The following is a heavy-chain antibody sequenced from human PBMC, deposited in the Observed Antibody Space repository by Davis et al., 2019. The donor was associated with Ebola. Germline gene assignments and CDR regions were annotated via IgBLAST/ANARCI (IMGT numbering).Heavy chain of an antibody. J-gene: IGHJ4*02. CDR1: GFTFSGSA. Sequence: PGRSLRLSCAASGFTFSGSAMHWVRQASGKGLEWVGRIRRKANSYATAYDASVKGRFTISRDDSKNTAYLQMNSLKTEDTAVYYCTVTTTHDDYWGQGTLVTVSS. V-gene: IGHV3-73*01. D-gene: IGHD4-11*01. CDR3: TVTTTHDDY. CDR2: IRRKANSYAT.